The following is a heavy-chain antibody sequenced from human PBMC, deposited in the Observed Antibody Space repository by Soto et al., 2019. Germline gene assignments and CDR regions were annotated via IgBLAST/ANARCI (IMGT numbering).Heavy chain of an antibody. V-gene: IGHV4-59*01. Sequence: PSETLSLTCTVSCGSISSYYCIWILPPPGKGLEWIGYIYYSWSTNYNPSLKSRVTISVDTSKNQFSLKLSSVTAADTAVYYCAREVNSGYDFWWFEPWGQGTLVTVSS. D-gene: IGHD5-12*01. J-gene: IGHJ5*02. CDR3: AREVNSGYDFWWFEP. CDR1: CGSISSYY. CDR2: IYYSWST.